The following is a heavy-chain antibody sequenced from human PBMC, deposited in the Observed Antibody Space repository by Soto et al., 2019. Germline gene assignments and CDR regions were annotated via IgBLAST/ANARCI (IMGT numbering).Heavy chain of an antibody. D-gene: IGHD2-15*01. CDR1: GGSISSGDYY. Sequence: SETLSLTCTVSGGSISSGDYYWSWIRQPPGKGLEWIGYIYYSGSTYYNPSLKSRVTISVDTSKNQFSLKLSSVTAADTAVYYCARVYVCNCIRPPCPFTYWAQGTLV. CDR3: ARVYVCNCIRPPCPFTY. V-gene: IGHV4-30-4*01. CDR2: IYYSGST. J-gene: IGHJ4*02.